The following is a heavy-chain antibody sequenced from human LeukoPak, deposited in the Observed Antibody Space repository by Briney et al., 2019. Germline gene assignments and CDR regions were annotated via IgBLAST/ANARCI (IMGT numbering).Heavy chain of an antibody. V-gene: IGHV1-46*01. D-gene: IGHD3-22*01. Sequence: EASVKVSCKASGYTFTSYYMHWVRQAPGQGLEWMGIINPSGGSTSYAQKFQGRDTMTRDTSTSTVYMELSSLRSEDTAVYYCARDFYDSSGYYGDYWYFDLWGRGTLVTVSS. CDR1: GYTFTSYY. CDR2: INPSGGST. J-gene: IGHJ2*01. CDR3: ARDFYDSSGYYGDYWYFDL.